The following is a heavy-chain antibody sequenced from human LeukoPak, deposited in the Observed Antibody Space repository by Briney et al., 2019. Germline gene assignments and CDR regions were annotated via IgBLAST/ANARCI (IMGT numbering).Heavy chain of an antibody. Sequence: QPGGSLRLSCAASGFTFSSYVIHWVRQAPGKGLEWVAVTSSDLNVKLYADSVKGRFTISRDNSRSTLYLQMNSLRPEDTAIYYCAREGYYGSGSPPSLYFDYWGQGTLVTVSS. CDR2: TSSDLNVK. J-gene: IGHJ4*02. CDR1: GFTFSSYV. CDR3: AREGYYGSGSPPSLYFDY. V-gene: IGHV3-30-3*01. D-gene: IGHD3-10*01.